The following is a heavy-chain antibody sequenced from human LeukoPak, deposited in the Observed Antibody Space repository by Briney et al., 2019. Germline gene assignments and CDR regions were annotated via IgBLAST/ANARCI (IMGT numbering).Heavy chain of an antibody. D-gene: IGHD1-26*01. CDR1: GFTFSSYW. Sequence: GGSLRLSCAASGFTFSSYWMSWVRQAPGKGLEWVANIKQDGSEKYYVDSVKGRFTISRDNAKNSLYLQMNSLRAEDTAVYYCARGVSGSYPDGYFDYWGQGTLVTVSS. V-gene: IGHV3-7*01. CDR3: ARGVSGSYPDGYFDY. J-gene: IGHJ4*02. CDR2: IKQDGSEK.